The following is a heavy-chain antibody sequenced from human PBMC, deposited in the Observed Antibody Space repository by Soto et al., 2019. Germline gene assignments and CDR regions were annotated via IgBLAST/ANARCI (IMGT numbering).Heavy chain of an antibody. CDR3: ARVYYDFWSGYYAWFDP. D-gene: IGHD3-3*01. V-gene: IGHV4-31*03. CDR2: FYYSGST. J-gene: IGHJ5*02. CDR1: GGSISSGGYY. Sequence: QVQLQESGPGLVKPSQTLSLTCTVSGGSISSGGYYWSWIRQHPGKGLEWIGYFYYSGSTYYNPSLKSRVTISVDTSKNQFSLKLSSVTAADTAVYYCARVYYDFWSGYYAWFDPWGQGTLVTVSS.